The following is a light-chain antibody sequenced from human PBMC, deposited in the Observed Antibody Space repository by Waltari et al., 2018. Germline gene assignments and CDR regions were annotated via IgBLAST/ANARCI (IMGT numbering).Light chain of an antibody. CDR2: VNSDGSH. Sequence: QLLLTQSPSASASLGASVKLTCTLSSGHSSYAIAWHQQQPDKGPRYLMTVNSDGSHIKGDGSPDRFSGSSSGAERYLTISSLQSEDEADYYCQTGGFGIWVFGGGTKLTVL. CDR1: SGHSSYA. V-gene: IGLV4-69*01. CDR3: QTGGFGIWV. J-gene: IGLJ3*02.